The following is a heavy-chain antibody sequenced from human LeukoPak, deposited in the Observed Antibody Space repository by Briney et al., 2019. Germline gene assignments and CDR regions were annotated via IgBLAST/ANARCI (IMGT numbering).Heavy chain of an antibody. V-gene: IGHV3-23*01. CDR1: GFTFSNFA. CDR2: ISGDGGAT. Sequence: GGSLRLSCATSGFTFSNFAMSRVRQVPGKGLEWVSIISGDGGATLTADSVKGRFSISRDNSKNTLNLQMNSLRAEDTAVYYCAELGITMIGGVWGKGTTVTISS. J-gene: IGHJ6*04. CDR3: AELGITMIGGV. D-gene: IGHD3-10*02.